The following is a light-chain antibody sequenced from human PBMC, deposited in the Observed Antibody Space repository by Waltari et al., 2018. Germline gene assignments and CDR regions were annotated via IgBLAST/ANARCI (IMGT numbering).Light chain of an antibody. J-gene: IGKJ4*02. CDR1: LSLVYSDGNTY. CDR2: KVS. Sequence: DVVLTPSPLSLPVTLGQPASIPSRSGLSLVYSDGNTYLHWSQQRPGQSPSRLIYKVSNRGAGVPDRFGGSGSGTDFTLKISRVEAEDFGIYYCLQHTHWPDTFGGGTKVEIK. V-gene: IGKV2-30*01. CDR3: LQHTHWPDT.